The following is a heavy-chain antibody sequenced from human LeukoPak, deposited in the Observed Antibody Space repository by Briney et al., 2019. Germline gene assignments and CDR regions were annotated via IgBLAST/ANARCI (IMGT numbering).Heavy chain of an antibody. D-gene: IGHD5-12*01. CDR3: AARTANGYNFGY. Sequence: SVTVSCKASGFTFTSSAMQWVRQARGQRLEWIGWIVVGSGNTNYAQKFQERVTITRDMSTSTAYMELSSLRSEDTAVYYCAARTANGYNFGYWGQGTLVTVSS. V-gene: IGHV1-58*02. CDR2: IVVGSGNT. J-gene: IGHJ4*02. CDR1: GFTFTSSA.